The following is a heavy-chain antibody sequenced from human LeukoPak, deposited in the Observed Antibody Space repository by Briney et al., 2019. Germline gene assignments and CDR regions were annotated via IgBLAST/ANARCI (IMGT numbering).Heavy chain of an antibody. Sequence: ASVKVSCKASGYTFTGYYMHWVRQAPGQGLEWMGWINPNSGGTSYAQKFQGWVTMTRDTSISTAYMELSRLRSDDTAVYYCARGDRYSGSYYAYWGQGTLVTVSS. V-gene: IGHV1-2*04. CDR2: INPNSGGT. CDR1: GYTFTGYY. CDR3: ARGDRYSGSYYAY. D-gene: IGHD1-26*01. J-gene: IGHJ4*02.